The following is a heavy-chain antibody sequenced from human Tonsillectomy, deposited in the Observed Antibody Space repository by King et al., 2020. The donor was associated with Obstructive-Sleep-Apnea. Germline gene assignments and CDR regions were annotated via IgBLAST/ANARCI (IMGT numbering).Heavy chain of an antibody. CDR1: GFTFGDYA. CDR2: IRSKAYGGRT. V-gene: IGHV3-49*03. Sequence: VQLVESGGGLVQPGRSLRLSCTASGFTFGDYAMSWFRQAPGKGLEWVGFIRSKAYGGRTEYAASVKGRFTISRDDSKSIAYLQMNSQTTEDTAGYYCTREYLRRLLWFGELSWPFDSWGQGTLVTVSS. D-gene: IGHD3-10*01. J-gene: IGHJ4*02. CDR3: TREYLRRLLWFGELSWPFDS.